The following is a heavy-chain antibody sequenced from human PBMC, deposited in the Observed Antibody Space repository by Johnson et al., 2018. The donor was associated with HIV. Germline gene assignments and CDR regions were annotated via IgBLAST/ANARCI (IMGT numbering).Heavy chain of an antibody. J-gene: IGHJ3*02. CDR1: GFIFRNYW. D-gene: IGHD3-22*01. CDR2: IYSDGSDT. V-gene: IGHV3-74*03. CDR3: VRGRIGMTVEDLRGGGFDI. Sequence: VQLVESGGGLVQPGGSLRLSCAASGFIFRNYWMHWVRQTPGKGLVWVARIYSDGSDTAYADSVEGPFIISRDNSNNTLYLEMKSLRMEDTAVYYWVRGRIGMTVEDLRGGGFDIWGQGTMVTVSS.